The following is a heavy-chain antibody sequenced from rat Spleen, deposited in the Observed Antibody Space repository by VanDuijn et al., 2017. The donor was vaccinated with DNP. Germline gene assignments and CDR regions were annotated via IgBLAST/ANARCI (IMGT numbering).Heavy chain of an antibody. V-gene: IGHV5-25*01. CDR1: GFTFSNYY. CDR2: INANGGST. D-gene: IGHD1-11*01. Sequence: EVQLVESGGGLVQPGRSMKLSCAASGFTFSNYYMAWVRQAPKKGLEWVTSINANGGSTSYRDSVKGRFTISRDNAKSIVYLKMDSLRSEDTAIYYCATGYGGPDYWGQGVMVTVSS. J-gene: IGHJ2*01. CDR3: ATGYGGPDY.